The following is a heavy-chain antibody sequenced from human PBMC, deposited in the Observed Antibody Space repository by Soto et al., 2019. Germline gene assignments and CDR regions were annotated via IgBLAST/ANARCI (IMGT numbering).Heavy chain of an antibody. CDR1: GFTFSSYA. CDR2: ISGSGGST. D-gene: IGHD5-18*01. J-gene: IGHJ4*02. CDR3: AKGSAIQLWYPYYFDY. Sequence: GGSLRLSCAASGFTFSSYAMSWVRQAPGKGLEWVSAISGSGGSTYYADSVKGRFTISRDNSKNTLYLQMNSLRAEDTAVYYCAKGSAIQLWYPYYFDYWGQGTLVTVSS. V-gene: IGHV3-23*01.